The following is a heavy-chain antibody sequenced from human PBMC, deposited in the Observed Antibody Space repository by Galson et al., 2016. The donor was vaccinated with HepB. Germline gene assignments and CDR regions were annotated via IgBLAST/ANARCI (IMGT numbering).Heavy chain of an antibody. V-gene: IGHV6-1*01. J-gene: IGHJ6*02. CDR1: GDSVTNDETT. D-gene: IGHD5-18*01. CDR3: TRGYMQTGMNV. CDR2: TYYRSQWFN. Sequence: CAISGDSVTNDETTWNWIRQSPSRGLEWLGRTYYRSQWFNEYSVSVKSRITINSDTSRNRFSLQLDSVTPDDTAAYFCTRGYMQTGMNVWGQGTTVTVSS.